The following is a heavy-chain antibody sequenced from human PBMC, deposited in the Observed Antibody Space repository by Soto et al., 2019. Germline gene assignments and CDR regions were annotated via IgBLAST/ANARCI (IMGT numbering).Heavy chain of an antibody. CDR3: ACLPGSSTTTGEYYYYDMAV. D-gene: IGHD2-2*01. CDR2: IYPGDSDT. V-gene: IGHV5-51*01. CDR1: GYSFSSYW. Sequence: GESLKISCKGFGYSFSSYWIGWVRQMPGKGLEWMGVIYPGDSDTRYSPSCQGQVTISVDKSITTAYLRWSSLKASDTAMYYCACLPGSSTTTGEYYYYDMAVWVQGTTVTVSS. J-gene: IGHJ6*02.